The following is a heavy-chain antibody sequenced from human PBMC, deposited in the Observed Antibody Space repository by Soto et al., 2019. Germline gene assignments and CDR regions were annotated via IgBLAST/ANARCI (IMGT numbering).Heavy chain of an antibody. V-gene: IGHV4-31*02. D-gene: IGHD3-3*01. CDR2: IYYSGST. J-gene: IGHJ5*02. CDR1: GGSISSGGYY. Sequence: KPSETLSLTCTVSGGSISSGGYYWSWIRQHPGKGLEWIGYIYYSGSTHYNPSLKSRVTISVDTSKNQFSLKLSSVTAADTAVYYCARGPSRDTTCDFGSWFDPWGQGPLVTVSS. CDR3: ARGPSRDTTCDFGSWFDP.